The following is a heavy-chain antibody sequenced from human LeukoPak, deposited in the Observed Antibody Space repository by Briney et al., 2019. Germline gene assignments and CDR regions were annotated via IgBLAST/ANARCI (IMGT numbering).Heavy chain of an antibody. Sequence: GGSLRLSCAASGFTFSNYWMHWVRQAPGKGLVWVSRISYDGSSTNYADSVKGRFTISRDNAKNSLYLQMNSLRAEDTAVYYCAELGITMIGGVWGKGTTVTISS. V-gene: IGHV3-74*01. J-gene: IGHJ6*04. CDR2: ISYDGSST. D-gene: IGHD3-10*02. CDR1: GFTFSNYW. CDR3: AELGITMIGGV.